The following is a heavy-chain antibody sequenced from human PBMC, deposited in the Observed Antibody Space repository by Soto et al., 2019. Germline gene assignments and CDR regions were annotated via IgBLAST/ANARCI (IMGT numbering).Heavy chain of an antibody. D-gene: IGHD1-26*01. V-gene: IGHV3-30*18. Sequence: GGSLRLSCAASGFTFSSYGMHWVRQAPGKGLEWVAVISYDGSNKYYADSVKGRFTISRDNSKNTLYLQMNSLRAEDTAVYYCAKEVVGALGSWGQGTLVTVSS. J-gene: IGHJ5*02. CDR3: AKEVVGALGS. CDR2: ISYDGSNK. CDR1: GFTFSSYG.